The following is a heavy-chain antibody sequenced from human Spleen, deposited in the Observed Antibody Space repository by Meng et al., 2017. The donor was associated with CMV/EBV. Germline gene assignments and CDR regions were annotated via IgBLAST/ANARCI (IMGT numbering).Heavy chain of an antibody. V-gene: IGHV4-59*12. CDR3: ARGYCSGGSCVDY. CDR2: IYYSGST. D-gene: IGHD2-15*01. Sequence: SETLSLTCTVSGGSISSYYWSWIRQPPGKGLEWIGYIYYSGSTNYNPSLKSRVTISVDTSKNQFSLKLSSVTAADTAVYYCARGYCSGGSCVDYWGQGTLVTVSS. J-gene: IGHJ4*02. CDR1: GGSISSYY.